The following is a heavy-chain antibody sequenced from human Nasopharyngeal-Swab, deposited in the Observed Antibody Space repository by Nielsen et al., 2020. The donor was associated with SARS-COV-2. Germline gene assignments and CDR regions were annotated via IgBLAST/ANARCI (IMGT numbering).Heavy chain of an antibody. CDR2: MNANSGGT. Sequence: ASVKVSCKASGYTFTDYHMHWVRQAPGQGLEWMGWMNANSGGTNYAQKFQGWVTMTRDTSISTAYMELSRLRSDDTAVYYCARVSTTHFGYYYMDVWGKGTTVTVSS. D-gene: IGHD3-3*01. J-gene: IGHJ6*03. CDR3: ARVSTTHFGYYYMDV. V-gene: IGHV1-2*04. CDR1: GYTFTDYH.